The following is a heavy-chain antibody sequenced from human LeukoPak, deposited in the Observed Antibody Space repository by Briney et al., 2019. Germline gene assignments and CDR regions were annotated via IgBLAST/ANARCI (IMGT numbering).Heavy chain of an antibody. D-gene: IGHD4-17*01. CDR1: GGSISSSSYY. CDR3: TRLLVTTDGWFAP. CDR2: IYYSGST. J-gene: IGHJ5*02. V-gene: IGHV4-39*02. Sequence: TSETLSLTCTVSGGSISSSSYYWGWIRQPPGRGLEWIGSIYYSGSTSYNPSLNSRATISIDTSKNPSSLKLSSVTAADTAVYYCTRLLVTTDGWFAPWGQGALVTASS.